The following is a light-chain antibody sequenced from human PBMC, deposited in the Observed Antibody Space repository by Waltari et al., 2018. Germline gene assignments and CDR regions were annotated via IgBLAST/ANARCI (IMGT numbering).Light chain of an antibody. CDR2: NAS. Sequence: EIILTQSPVTLSSSPGERATLSCRASQSVGSSLVWYQHKPGQPPRLLIYNASKWATGISDRFSGTGSGTDFTLTISSLEPEDFAVYYCQQRSHFYTFGPGTRVDVK. CDR3: QQRSHFYT. J-gene: IGKJ3*01. CDR1: QSVGSS. V-gene: IGKV3-11*01.